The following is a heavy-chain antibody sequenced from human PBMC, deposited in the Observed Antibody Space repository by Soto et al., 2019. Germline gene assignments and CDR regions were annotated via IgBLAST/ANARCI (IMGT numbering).Heavy chain of an antibody. CDR1: GGSISSGDYY. CDR3: ARTPQDDYDRNWFDP. D-gene: IGHD4-17*01. J-gene: IGHJ5*02. V-gene: IGHV4-30-4*01. Sequence: SETLSLTCTVSGGSISSGDYYWSWIRQPPGKGLEWIGYIYYSGSTYYNPSLKSRVTISVDTSKNQFSLKLSSVTAADTAVYYCARTPQDDYDRNWFDPWGQGTLVTVSS. CDR2: IYYSGST.